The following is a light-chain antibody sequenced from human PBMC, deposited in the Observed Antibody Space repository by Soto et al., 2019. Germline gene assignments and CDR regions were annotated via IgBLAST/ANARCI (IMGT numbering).Light chain of an antibody. CDR2: GAS. Sequence: IVLAQAQVTLSLSAVGRGAVSGRGSQSVSSNFAWYQQKPGQAPRLLIYGASTRATGIPARFSGSGSGTEFTLTTSSLQSEDFAVYDCQQYNNWPPITFGQGKRLEI. J-gene: IGKJ5*01. V-gene: IGKV3-15*01. CDR1: QSVSSN. CDR3: QQYNNWPPIT.